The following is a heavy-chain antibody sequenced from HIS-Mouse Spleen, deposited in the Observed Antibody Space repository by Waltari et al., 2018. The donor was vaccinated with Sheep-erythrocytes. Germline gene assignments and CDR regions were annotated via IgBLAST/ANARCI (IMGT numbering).Heavy chain of an antibody. D-gene: IGHD3-3*01. J-gene: IGHJ6*02. V-gene: IGHV3-7*01. CDR2: IKKDGSEK. Sequence: EVQLVESGGGLVQPGGSLRLSCAASGFTFSSYWMSWVRQAPGKGLEWVANIKKDGSEKYYVDSGKGRFTISRDNAKNSLYLQMNSLRAEDTAVYYCARDIILRSSGMDVWGQGTTVTVSS. CDR1: GFTFSSYW. CDR3: ARDIILRSSGMDV.